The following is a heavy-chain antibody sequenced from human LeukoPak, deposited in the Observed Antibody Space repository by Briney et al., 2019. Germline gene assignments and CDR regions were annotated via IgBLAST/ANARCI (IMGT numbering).Heavy chain of an antibody. D-gene: IGHD3-22*01. CDR3: AGFFYDNSGDAFDI. J-gene: IGHJ3*02. CDR1: GDTFSTYA. V-gene: IGHV1-69*13. CDR2: LIPIYGSA. Sequence: ASVKVSCKASGDTFSTYAFSWVRQPPGQGLDWMGGLIPIYGSANYAQKFQGRLTITSDESTRTVYMELSSLRPEDSAVHYCAGFFYDNSGDAFDIWGQGTMVTVSS.